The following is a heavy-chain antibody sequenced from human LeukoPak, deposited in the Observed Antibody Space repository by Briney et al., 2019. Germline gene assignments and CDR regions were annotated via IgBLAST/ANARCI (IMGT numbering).Heavy chain of an antibody. CDR3: ARGKTTVYCGGDCYAFDY. CDR2: ISPNSGGT. J-gene: IGHJ4*02. V-gene: IGHV1-2*02. CDR1: EYTFTGYY. Sequence: GASVKVSCKTSEYTFTGYYMHWVRQAPGQGLEWMGWISPNSGGTNYAQKFQGRVTMTSDTSISTAYMELGRLRSDDTAVYYCARGKTTVYCGGDCYAFDYWGQGSLVTVSS. D-gene: IGHD2-21*02.